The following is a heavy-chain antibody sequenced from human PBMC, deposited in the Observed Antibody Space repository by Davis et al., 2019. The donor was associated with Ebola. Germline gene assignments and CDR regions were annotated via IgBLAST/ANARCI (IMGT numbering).Heavy chain of an antibody. D-gene: IGHD1-26*01. CDR1: GFSVSGNY. V-gene: IGHV3-53*01. CDR3: AKDGPNWELLYYFDY. CDR2: IYSGSST. Sequence: GESLKISCAASGFSVSGNYMSWVRQAPGKGLEWVAVIYSGSSTEYIDSVKGRFTISRDNSKNTLYLQMNSLSVEDTAAYYCAKDGPNWELLYYFDYWGQGTLVTVSS. J-gene: IGHJ4*02.